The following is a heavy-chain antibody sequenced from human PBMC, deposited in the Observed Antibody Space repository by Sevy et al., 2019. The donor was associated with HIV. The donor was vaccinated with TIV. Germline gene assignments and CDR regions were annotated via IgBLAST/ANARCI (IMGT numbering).Heavy chain of an antibody. CDR3: ARDLEFYDYGDYGPAFMPDY. D-gene: IGHD4-17*01. CDR2: MWFDGSNT. V-gene: IGHV3-33*01. J-gene: IGHJ4*02. Sequence: WGSLRLSCAASGFTFSTYGMHWVRQAPGKGLEWVAVMWFDGSNTYYADSVKGRFTISRDIAKNTLHLQMNSLRAEDTAVYYCARDLEFYDYGDYGPAFMPDYWGQGTLVTVSS. CDR1: GFTFSTYG.